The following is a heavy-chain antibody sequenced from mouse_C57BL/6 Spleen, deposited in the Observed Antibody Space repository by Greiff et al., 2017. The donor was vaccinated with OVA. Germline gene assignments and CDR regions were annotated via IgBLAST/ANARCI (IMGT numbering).Heavy chain of an antibody. J-gene: IGHJ1*03. CDR2: IYPGSGST. Sequence: VQLQQSGAELVKPGASVKMSCKASGYTFTSYWITWVKQRPGQGLEWIGDIYPGSGSTNYNEKFKSKATLTVDTSSSTAYMQLSSLTSEDAAVYYCARSRGYFDVWGTGTTVTVSS. CDR1: GYTFTSYW. V-gene: IGHV1-55*01. CDR3: ARSRGYFDV.